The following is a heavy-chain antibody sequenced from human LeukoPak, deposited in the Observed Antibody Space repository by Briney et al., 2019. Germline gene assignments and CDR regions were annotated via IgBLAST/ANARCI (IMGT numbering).Heavy chain of an antibody. D-gene: IGHD3-10*01. CDR2: INPNSGGT. Sequence: ASVKVSCKASGYTFTGYYMHWVRQAPGQGLEWMGWINPNSGGTNYAQKFQGRVTMTRDTSISTAYMELSRLRSDDTAVYYCARVVRGVISGWFDPWDQGTLVTVSS. CDR1: GYTFTGYY. J-gene: IGHJ5*02. CDR3: ARVVRGVISGWFDP. V-gene: IGHV1-2*02.